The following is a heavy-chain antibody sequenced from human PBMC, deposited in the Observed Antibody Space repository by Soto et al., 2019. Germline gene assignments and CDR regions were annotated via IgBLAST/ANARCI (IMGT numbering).Heavy chain of an antibody. D-gene: IGHD6-13*01. CDR1: ELPFGPVS. CDR3: AKFNIAAAGTRAFDI. Sequence: PRVPLRLSCPSSELPFGPVSLHWVRRAAGKGLVWLSHINSDGSTIVYADSVKGRFTISRDNSKNTLYLQMNSLRAEDTAVYYCAKFNIAAAGTRAFDIWGQGTMVT. J-gene: IGHJ3*02. CDR2: INSDGSTI. V-gene: IGHV3-74*01.